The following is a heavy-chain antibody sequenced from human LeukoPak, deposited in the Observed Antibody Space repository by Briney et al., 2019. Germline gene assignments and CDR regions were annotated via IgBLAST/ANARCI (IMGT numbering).Heavy chain of an antibody. CDR1: GGSITSYY. Sequence: SETLSLTCTASGGSITSYYWSWIRQPPGEGLEWIGYIYASGGTNYNPSLKSRVTISVDTSKNQFSLKLSSVTAADTAVYYCARHGKGVTYFYTFDIWGQGTVVAVSS. J-gene: IGHJ3*02. V-gene: IGHV4-4*09. CDR3: ARHGKGVTYFYTFDI. D-gene: IGHD2/OR15-2a*01. CDR2: IYASGGT.